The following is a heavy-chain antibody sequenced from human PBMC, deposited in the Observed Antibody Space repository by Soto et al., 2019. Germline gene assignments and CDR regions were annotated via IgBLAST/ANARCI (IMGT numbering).Heavy chain of an antibody. Sequence: GGSLRLSCAVSGFTFSAYWMHWVRQVPGKGLTWVSRISDDGSTATYADSVKGRFVISRDNAKNSLYLEMNTLRVDDSGLYYCARGPRVSSTGTAAHWGRGTLVTVSS. CDR3: ARGPRVSSTGTAAH. CDR1: GFTFSAYW. CDR2: ISDDGSTA. D-gene: IGHD1-1*01. J-gene: IGHJ4*02. V-gene: IGHV3-74*01.